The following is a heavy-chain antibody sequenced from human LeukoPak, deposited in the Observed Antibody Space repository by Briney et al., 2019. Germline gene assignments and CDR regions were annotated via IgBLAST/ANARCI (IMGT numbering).Heavy chain of an antibody. CDR3: ASQGHHGKIVGTTLFYLYMDV. CDR2: INHSGST. CDR1: GGSFSGYY. J-gene: IGHJ6*03. D-gene: IGHD1-26*01. Sequence: KPSETLSLTCAVYGGSFSGYYWSWIRKPPGTGLELIGEINHSGSTNYNPSLKSGVTISVDTSKTQFSLKLSSVTAADTAFYYCASQGHHGKIVGTTLFYLYMDVWGKGTTVTVSS. V-gene: IGHV4-34*01.